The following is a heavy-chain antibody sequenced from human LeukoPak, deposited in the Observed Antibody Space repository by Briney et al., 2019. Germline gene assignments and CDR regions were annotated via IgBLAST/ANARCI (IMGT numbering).Heavy chain of an antibody. D-gene: IGHD1-1*01. Sequence: ASVKVSCKASGYTFTGYYMHWVRQAPGQGLEWMGWISTYNGNTNYAQKLQGRVSMTTDTSTSTAYMELRSLRSDDTAVYYCARAHRQLERLGRYYFDYWGQGTLVTVSS. CDR3: ARAHRQLERLGRYYFDY. CDR1: GYTFTGYY. V-gene: IGHV1-18*04. CDR2: ISTYNGNT. J-gene: IGHJ4*02.